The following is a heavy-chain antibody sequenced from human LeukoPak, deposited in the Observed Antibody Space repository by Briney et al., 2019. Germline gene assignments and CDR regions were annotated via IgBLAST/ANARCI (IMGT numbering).Heavy chain of an antibody. CDR3: ARVLHKRNYDSTTYYGY. J-gene: IGHJ4*02. CDR1: GFTFSSYS. CDR2: ISSSSSTI. Sequence: GGSLRLSCAASGFTFSSYSMNWVRQAPGKGLEGFSYISSSSSTIYYADSVKGRFTISRDNAKNSLYLQMNSLRAEDTAVYYCARVLHKRNYDSTTYYGYWGQGTLVSVSS. D-gene: IGHD3-22*01. V-gene: IGHV3-48*01.